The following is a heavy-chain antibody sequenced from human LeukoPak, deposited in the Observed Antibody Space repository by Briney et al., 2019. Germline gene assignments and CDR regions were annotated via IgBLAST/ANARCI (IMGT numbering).Heavy chain of an antibody. Sequence: SETLSLTCTVSGASINNNFWTWIRQPPGKGLEWIGYIYSSGSANYNPSLKSRVIISGDTSKNQISLDLTSVTAADTALYFCARHRNYYDSWGHGTLVTVSS. V-gene: IGHV4-59*08. CDR1: GASINNNF. CDR3: ARHRNYYDS. D-gene: IGHD3-22*01. CDR2: IYSSGSA. J-gene: IGHJ4*01.